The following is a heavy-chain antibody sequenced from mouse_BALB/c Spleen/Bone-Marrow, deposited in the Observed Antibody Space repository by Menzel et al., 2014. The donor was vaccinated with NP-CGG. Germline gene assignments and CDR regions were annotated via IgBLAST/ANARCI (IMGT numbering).Heavy chain of an antibody. CDR2: IDPANGNT. D-gene: IGHD1-1*01. CDR3: AMYYYGSSLFAY. CDR1: GFNIKDIY. J-gene: IGHJ3*01. V-gene: IGHV14-3*02. Sequence: EVQLVESGAELVKPGASVKLSCTASGFNIKDIYMHWVKQRPEQGLEWIGRIDPANGNTKYDPKFQGKATITADTSSNTAYLQLSSLTSEDTAVYYCAMYYYGSSLFAYWGQGTLVTVSA.